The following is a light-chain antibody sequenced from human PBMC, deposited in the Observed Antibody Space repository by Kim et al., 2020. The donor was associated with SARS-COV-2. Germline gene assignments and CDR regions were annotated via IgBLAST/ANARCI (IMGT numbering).Light chain of an antibody. CDR1: QGISSY. CDR2: AAS. CDR3: QQLNSYLIT. J-gene: IGKJ5*01. Sequence: GAGGDRVTHTGRASQGISSYLAWYQQKPGKAPKLLIYAASTLQSGVPSRFSGSGSGTDFTLTISSLQPEDFATYYCQQLNSYLITFGQGTRLEIK. V-gene: IGKV1-9*01.